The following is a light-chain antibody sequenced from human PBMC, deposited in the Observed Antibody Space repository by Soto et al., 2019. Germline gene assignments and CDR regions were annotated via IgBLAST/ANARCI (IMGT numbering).Light chain of an antibody. J-gene: IGKJ2*01. CDR1: QSISSW. CDR3: QQYNSNSPDT. V-gene: IGKV1-5*01. Sequence: DIPMTQSPSTLSASVGDRVTITCRASQSISSWLAWYQQKPGKAPNLLIFDASSLESGVPSRFSGSGSGTEFTLTISSLQPDDFATYYCQQYNSNSPDTFGQGTKLEIK. CDR2: DAS.